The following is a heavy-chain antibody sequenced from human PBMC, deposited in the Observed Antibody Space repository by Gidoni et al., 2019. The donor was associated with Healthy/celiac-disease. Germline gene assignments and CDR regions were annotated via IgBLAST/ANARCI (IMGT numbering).Heavy chain of an antibody. D-gene: IGHD5-18*01. Sequence: QVQLQESGPGLVKPSQTLSLTCTVSGGSIRSGGYYWSWIRQHPGKGLEWIGYIYYSGSTYYNPSLKSRVTISVDTSKNQFSLKLSSVTAADTAVYYCARVGTGDTAMDSLDYWGQGTLVTVSS. CDR3: ARVGTGDTAMDSLDY. V-gene: IGHV4-31*03. CDR1: GGSIRSGGYY. J-gene: IGHJ4*02. CDR2: IYYSGST.